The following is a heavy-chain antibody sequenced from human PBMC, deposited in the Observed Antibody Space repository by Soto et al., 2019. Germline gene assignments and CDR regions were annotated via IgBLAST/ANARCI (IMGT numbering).Heavy chain of an antibody. J-gene: IGHJ5*02. CDR3: GTDRGGAPAAISIWFEP. CDR2: ISGSGGST. CDR1: GFTFSSYA. D-gene: IGHD2-2*01. Sequence: PGGSLRLSCAASGFTFSSYAMSWVSQAPGKRLEWVSAISGSGGSTYYADSVKGRLTISRDNSKTTLYLQMNSLRAEDTHVYYSGTDRGGAPAAISIWFEPVGQGPLVTVSS. V-gene: IGHV3-23*01.